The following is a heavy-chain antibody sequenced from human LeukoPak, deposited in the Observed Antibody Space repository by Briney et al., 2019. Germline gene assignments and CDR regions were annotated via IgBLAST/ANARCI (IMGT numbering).Heavy chain of an antibody. Sequence: SETLSLTCTVSGGSFSISSYYWGWIRQPPGKGLEWIGSIYYSGSTYYNPSLKSRVTISVDTSKNQFSLKLSSVTAADTAVYYCAIREMATIRSAYFDYWGQGTLVTVSS. J-gene: IGHJ4*02. D-gene: IGHD5-24*01. V-gene: IGHV4-39*01. CDR3: AIREMATIRSAYFDY. CDR1: GGSFSISSYY. CDR2: IYYSGST.